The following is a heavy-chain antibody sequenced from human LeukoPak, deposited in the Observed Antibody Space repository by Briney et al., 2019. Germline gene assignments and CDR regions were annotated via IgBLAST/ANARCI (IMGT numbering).Heavy chain of an antibody. CDR2: IYYSGST. CDR1: GGSISRYY. J-gene: IGHJ4*02. D-gene: IGHD3-3*01. Sequence: SETLSLTCTVSGGSISRYYWSWIRQPPGKGLEWIEYIYYSGSTNYNPSLKSRVTISVDTSKNHFSLKLSSVTAADTAVYYCARAGQGDFWSGLRYFDYWGQGTLVTVSS. V-gene: IGHV4-59*01. CDR3: ARAGQGDFWSGLRYFDY.